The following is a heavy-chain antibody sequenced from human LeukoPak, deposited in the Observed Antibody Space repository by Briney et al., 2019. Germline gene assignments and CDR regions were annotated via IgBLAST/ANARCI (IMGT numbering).Heavy chain of an antibody. D-gene: IGHD3-22*01. V-gene: IGHV3-7*01. CDR2: IKQDGSEK. CDR1: GFTFSSYW. Sequence: GGSLRLSCAASGFTFSSYWMSWVRQAPGKGLEWVANIKQDGSEKYYVDSVKGRFTISRDNAKNSLYLQTNSLRAEDTAVYYCARELSFSGYYFDYWGQGTLVTVSS. J-gene: IGHJ4*02. CDR3: ARELSFSGYYFDY.